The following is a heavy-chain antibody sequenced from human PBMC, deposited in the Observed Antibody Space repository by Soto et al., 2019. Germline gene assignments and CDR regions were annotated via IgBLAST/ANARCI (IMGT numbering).Heavy chain of an antibody. V-gene: IGHV3-23*01. CDR3: AKDLGYCSGGSCLNWFDP. Sequence: LRLSCAASRFTFSSYAMSWVRQDPGKGLEWVSAISGSGGSTYYADSVKGRFTISRDNSKNTVYLQMNSLSAEDTAVYYCAKDLGYCSGGSCLNWFDPWGQGTLVTVSS. D-gene: IGHD2-15*01. CDR2: ISGSGGST. J-gene: IGHJ5*02. CDR1: RFTFSSYA.